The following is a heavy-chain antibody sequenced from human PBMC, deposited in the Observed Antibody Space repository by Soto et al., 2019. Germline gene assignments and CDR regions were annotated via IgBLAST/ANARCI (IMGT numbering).Heavy chain of an antibody. Sequence: QVQLEQSGPGLVKPSQTLSLTCKISGGSISSVNHYWSWIRQSPGEGLEWMGYIFDSGTTHYNPSLKGRVTISGDTSQSQFSLTIHSVTVADTAVYYCAREVSWIGGFDYCGQGTLVTVSS. D-gene: IGHD2-15*01. CDR1: GGSISSVNHY. J-gene: IGHJ4*02. V-gene: IGHV4-30-4*01. CDR2: IFDSGTT. CDR3: AREVSWIGGFDY.